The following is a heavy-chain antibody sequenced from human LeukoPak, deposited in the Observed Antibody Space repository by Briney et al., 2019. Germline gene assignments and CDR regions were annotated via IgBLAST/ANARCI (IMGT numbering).Heavy chain of an antibody. J-gene: IGHJ4*02. CDR3: AGKFRFGKFDY. D-gene: IGHD3-16*01. CDR2: INHSGST. CDR1: GGSFSGYY. Sequence: SETLSLTCAVYGGSFSGYYWSWIRQPPGKGLEWIGEINHSGSTNYNPSLKSRVTISVDTSKNQFFLKLSSVTAADTAVYYCAGKFRFGKFDYWGQGTLVTVSS. V-gene: IGHV4-34*01.